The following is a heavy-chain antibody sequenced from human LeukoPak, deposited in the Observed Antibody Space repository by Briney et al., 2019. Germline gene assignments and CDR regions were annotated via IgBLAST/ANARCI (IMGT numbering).Heavy chain of an antibody. V-gene: IGHV4-34*01. Sequence: SETLSLTCAVYGGSFSGYYWNWIRRPPGKGLEWIGEINHSGSTTYNPSLKSRVAISVDTSKSQFSLKLSSVTAADTAVYYCATSPATSRNYGGQGTLVTVSS. CDR2: INHSGST. D-gene: IGHD2-15*01. J-gene: IGHJ4*02. CDR1: GGSFSGYY. CDR3: ATSPATSRNY.